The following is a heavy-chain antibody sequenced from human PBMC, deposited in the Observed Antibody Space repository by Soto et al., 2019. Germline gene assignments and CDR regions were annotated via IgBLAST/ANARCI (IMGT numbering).Heavy chain of an antibody. Sequence: QVQPQQSGPGLVKPSQTLSLTCTVSGGSISSDYYNWTWIRQSPGKGLEWIGYIHHSGSILYNPSLKSRLTISVDTSKNQFYLHLTSVTAADTAVYFCAREDAGGGSLDVWGQGTTVTVSS. CDR2: IHHSGSI. J-gene: IGHJ6*02. CDR3: AREDAGGGSLDV. V-gene: IGHV4-30-4*08. CDR1: GGSISSDYYN. D-gene: IGHD2-15*01.